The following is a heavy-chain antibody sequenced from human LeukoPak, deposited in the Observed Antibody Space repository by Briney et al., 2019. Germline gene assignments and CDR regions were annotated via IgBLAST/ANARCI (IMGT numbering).Heavy chain of an antibody. CDR1: GFTFSNYW. V-gene: IGHV3-7*01. CDR2: INQDGSEE. Sequence: GGSLRLSCAASGFTFSNYWMTWVRQAPGKGLEWVVHINQDGSEEHYMDSAKARFTISRDNAKNSLSLQMNSLRAEDTAVYYCVRDGGVSGYDLLDYWGQGTLVTVSS. CDR3: VRDGGVSGYDLLDY. D-gene: IGHD5-12*01. J-gene: IGHJ4*02.